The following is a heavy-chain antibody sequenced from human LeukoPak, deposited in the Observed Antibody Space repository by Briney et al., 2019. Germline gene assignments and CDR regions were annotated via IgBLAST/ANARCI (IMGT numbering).Heavy chain of an antibody. Sequence: PSETLSLTCTVSGGSISSSSYYWGWIRQPPGKGLEWIGSIYYSGSTYYNPSLKSRVTISVDTSKNQFSLKLSSVTAADTAVYYCARDLGDYDNYYYYYYGMDVWGQGTTVTVSS. D-gene: IGHD4-17*01. CDR2: IYYSGST. J-gene: IGHJ6*02. CDR3: ARDLGDYDNYYYYYYGMDV. V-gene: IGHV4-39*07. CDR1: GGSISSSSYY.